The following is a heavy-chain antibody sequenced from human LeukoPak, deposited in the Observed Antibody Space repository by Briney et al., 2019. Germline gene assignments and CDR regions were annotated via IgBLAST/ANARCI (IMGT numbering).Heavy chain of an antibody. J-gene: IGHJ3*02. CDR1: GYSFTSYR. V-gene: IGHV5-51*01. CDR3: ARLTAIYCSGGSCYSERAFDI. D-gene: IGHD2-15*01. Sequence: GESLKISCKGSGYSFTSYRIGWVRQMPGKGLEWMGIIYPGDSDTRYSPSFQGQVTISADKSISTAYLQWSSLKASDTAMYYCARLTAIYCSGGSCYSERAFDIWGQGTMVTVSS. CDR2: IYPGDSDT.